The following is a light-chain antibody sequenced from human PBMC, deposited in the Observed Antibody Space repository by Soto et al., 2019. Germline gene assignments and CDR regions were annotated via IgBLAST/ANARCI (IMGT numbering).Light chain of an antibody. CDR2: EAS. Sequence: QSALTQPASVSGSPGQSITISCTGTSSDVGIYNLVSWYQLHPGKAPKLMIYEASKRPSGVSNRFSGSKSVNTASLTISGLQAEDEADYYCCSYAGSGTFYVFGTGTKLTV. CDR3: CSYAGSGTFYV. CDR1: SSDVGIYNL. V-gene: IGLV2-23*01. J-gene: IGLJ1*01.